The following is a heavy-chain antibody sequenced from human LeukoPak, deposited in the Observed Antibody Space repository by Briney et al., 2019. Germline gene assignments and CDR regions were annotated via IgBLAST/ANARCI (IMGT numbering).Heavy chain of an antibody. CDR1: VGSFSSSGYY. J-gene: IGHJ5*02. CDR2: VYYSGST. Sequence: PSEPLSLTGTVSVGSFSSSGYYWGWIRNPPGKGLKWIGNVYYSGSTYYNPSLKSRVTISVDTSKNQFSLKLSSVTAADTAVYYCARHDYGAKWFDPWGQGTLVTVSS. D-gene: IGHD4-17*01. CDR3: ARHDYGAKWFDP. V-gene: IGHV4-39*01.